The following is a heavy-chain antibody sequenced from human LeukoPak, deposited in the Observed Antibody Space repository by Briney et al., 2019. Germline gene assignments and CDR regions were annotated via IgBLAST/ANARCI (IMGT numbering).Heavy chain of an antibody. CDR2: INPNSGGT. CDR1: GYTFTGYY. CDR3: ARTPYYYDSSGYPFDY. Sequence: GASVKVSCKASGYTFTGYYMHWVRQAPGQGLEWMGWINPNSGGTNYAQKFQGRVTMTRDTSISTAYMELSRLRSDDTAVYCCARTPYYYDSSGYPFDYWGQGTLVTVSS. J-gene: IGHJ4*02. D-gene: IGHD3-22*01. V-gene: IGHV1-2*02.